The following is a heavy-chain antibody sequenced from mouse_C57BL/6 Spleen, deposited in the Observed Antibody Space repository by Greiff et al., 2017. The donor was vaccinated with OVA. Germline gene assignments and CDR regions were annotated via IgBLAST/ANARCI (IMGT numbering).Heavy chain of an antibody. D-gene: IGHD2-4*01. Sequence: QVQLQQSGAELVKPGASVKLSCKASGYTFTSYWMQWVKQRPGQGLEWIGEIDPSDSYTNYNQKFKGKATLTVDTSSRTAYMQLSSLTSEDSAVYYCARSGYDYDGFAYWGQGTLVTVSA. CDR2: IDPSDSYT. V-gene: IGHV1-50*01. CDR1: GYTFTSYW. J-gene: IGHJ3*01. CDR3: ARSGYDYDGFAY.